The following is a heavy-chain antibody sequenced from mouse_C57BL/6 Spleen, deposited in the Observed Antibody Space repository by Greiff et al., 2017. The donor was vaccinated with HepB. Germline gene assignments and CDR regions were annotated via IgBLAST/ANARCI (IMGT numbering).Heavy chain of an antibody. Sequence: QVQLQQSGAELARPGASVKLSCKASGYTFTSYGISWVKQRTGQGLEWIGEIYPRSGNTYYNEKFKGKATLTADKSSSTAYMELRSLTSEDSAVYFCAYNYGSSCPYAMDDWGQGTSVTVSS. CDR1: GYTFTSYG. CDR2: IYPRSGNT. V-gene: IGHV1-81*01. J-gene: IGHJ4*01. D-gene: IGHD1-1*01. CDR3: AYNYGSSCPYAMDD.